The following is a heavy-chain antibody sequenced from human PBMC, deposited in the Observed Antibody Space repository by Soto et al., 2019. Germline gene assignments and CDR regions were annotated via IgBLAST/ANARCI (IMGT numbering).Heavy chain of an antibody. J-gene: IGHJ3*02. CDR2: MNPKSGGA. CDR1: GYTFTDYY. Sequence: ASVKVSCKTSGYTFTDYYTHWVRQAPGQGLEWMGWMNPKSGGAYFAQKFQGRVTLTRDTSIGTAYIEVNSLTSADTAFYFGTRENIEDSNGLYDAFDIWGKRTTGTVSS. V-gene: IGHV1-2*02. CDR3: TRENIEDSNGLYDAFDI. D-gene: IGHD5-18*01.